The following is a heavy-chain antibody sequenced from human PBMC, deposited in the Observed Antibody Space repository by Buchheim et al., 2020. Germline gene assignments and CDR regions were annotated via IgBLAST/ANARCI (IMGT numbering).Heavy chain of an antibody. CDR3: ARRRGIYGSGTYSDYYGLDV. D-gene: IGHD3-10*01. CDR1: GGSISSYY. V-gene: IGHV4-59*01. J-gene: IGHJ6*02. Sequence: QVQLQESGPGLVKPSETLTLTCTVSGGSISSYYWNWIRQTPGKGLEWIGYIYDSGSTNYNPSLKSRVTISVDTSKNQFSLRLSSVTTADTAVYYCARRRGIYGSGTYSDYYGLDVWGQGTT. CDR2: IYDSGST.